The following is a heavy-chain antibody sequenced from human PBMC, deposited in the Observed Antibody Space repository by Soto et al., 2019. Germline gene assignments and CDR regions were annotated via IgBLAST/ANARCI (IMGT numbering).Heavy chain of an antibody. J-gene: IGHJ6*04. CDR2: ISYDGRNK. CDR1: GFIFSTYG. V-gene: IGHV3-30*18. D-gene: IGHD5-12*01. CDR3: AKDTATAITSYYFYSMDV. Sequence: GGSLRLSCEASGFIFSTYGMHWVRQAPGKGLEWVAVISYDGRNKYYADSVRGRFTISRDNSKNTLHLQMNSLRGEDTAVYYCAKDTATAITSYYFYSMDVWGKGTTVTVSS.